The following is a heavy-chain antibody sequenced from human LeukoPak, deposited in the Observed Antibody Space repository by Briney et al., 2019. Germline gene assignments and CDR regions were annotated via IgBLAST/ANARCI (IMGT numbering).Heavy chain of an antibody. V-gene: IGHV4-59*01. CDR3: ARVGSSWYGEHNWFDP. J-gene: IGHJ5*02. D-gene: IGHD6-13*01. CDR2: IYYSGST. CDR1: GVSISSYY. Sequence: SETLSLTCTVSGVSISSYYWSWIRQPPGKGLEWIGYIYYSGSTNYNPSLKSRVTISVDTSKNQFSLKLSSVTAADTAVYYCARVGSSWYGEHNWFDPWGQGTLVTVSS.